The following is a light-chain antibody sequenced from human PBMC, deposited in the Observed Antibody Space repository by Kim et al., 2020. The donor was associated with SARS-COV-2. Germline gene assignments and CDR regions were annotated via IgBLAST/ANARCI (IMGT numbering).Light chain of an antibody. Sequence: QTVTISCSGSSSIIGSNSISWYQQLPGTAPKLLIYNNNQRPSGVPDRFSGSKSGTSASLAISGLQSEDEADYYCAAWDDSLYGWVFGGGTKLAVL. CDR3: AAWDDSLYGWV. V-gene: IGLV1-44*01. CDR1: SSIIGSNS. CDR2: NNN. J-gene: IGLJ3*02.